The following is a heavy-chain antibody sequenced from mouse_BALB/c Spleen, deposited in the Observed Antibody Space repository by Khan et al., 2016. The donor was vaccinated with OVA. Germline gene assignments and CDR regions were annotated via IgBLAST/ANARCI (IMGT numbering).Heavy chain of an antibody. Sequence: EVQLQESGPGLVKPSQSLSLTCTVTGYSITSGYGWNWIRQFPGNKLEWMGFISYSGSTTYNPSLKSRISITRDPSKNKSFLQLNSVTAEDTATYYCARTARIEYWGQGTTLTVSS. J-gene: IGHJ2*01. CDR1: GYSITSGYG. V-gene: IGHV3-2*02. D-gene: IGHD1-2*01. CDR3: ARTARIEY. CDR2: ISYSGST.